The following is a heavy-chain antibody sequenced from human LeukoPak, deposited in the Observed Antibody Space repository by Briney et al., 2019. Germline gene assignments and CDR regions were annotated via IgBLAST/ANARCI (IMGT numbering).Heavy chain of an antibody. CDR1: GFTFSDYS. V-gene: IGHV3-48*04. D-gene: IGHD1-1*01. J-gene: IGHJ4*02. CDR3: ARDYNYAFDN. CDR2: IGISSGNT. Sequence: GGSLRLSCAASGFTFSDYSMNWVRQAPGKGLEWISYIGISSGNTKYADSVKGRFTISGDNAKSSLYLQMNSLRVEDTAVHYCARDYNYAFDNWGQGTLVTVSS.